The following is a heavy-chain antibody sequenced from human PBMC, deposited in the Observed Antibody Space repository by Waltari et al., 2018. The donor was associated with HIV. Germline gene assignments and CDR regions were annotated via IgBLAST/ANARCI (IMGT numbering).Heavy chain of an antibody. V-gene: IGHV3-15*01. CDR1: GFTLITTC. Sequence: EVQLVESGGDLLQPGGCLRLSCAASGFTLITTCLSWVRQAPGKGLEWVGRIKTKGDGGATDYAAAVKGRFTISRDDSKNTVYLQMNSLKIEDTAVYYCTSEEDYGSGSHFDYWGQGTLVTVSS. J-gene: IGHJ4*02. CDR3: TSEEDYGSGSHFDY. D-gene: IGHD3-10*01. CDR2: IKTKGDGGAT.